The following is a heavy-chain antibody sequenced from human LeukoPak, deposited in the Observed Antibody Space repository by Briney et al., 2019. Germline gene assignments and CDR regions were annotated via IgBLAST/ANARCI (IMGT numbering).Heavy chain of an antibody. CDR3: ARGRVFFRPEQQLVLPWYFDL. D-gene: IGHD6-13*01. V-gene: IGHV6-1*01. J-gene: IGHJ2*01. CDR1: GDSVSSNSAA. CDR2: TYYRSKWYN. Sequence: SQTLSLTCAISGDSVSSNSAAWNWIRQSPSRGLEWLGRTYYRSKWYNDYAVSVKSRITINPDTSKNQFSLQLNSVTPEDTAVYYCARGRVFFRPEQQLVLPWYFDLWGRGTLVTVSS.